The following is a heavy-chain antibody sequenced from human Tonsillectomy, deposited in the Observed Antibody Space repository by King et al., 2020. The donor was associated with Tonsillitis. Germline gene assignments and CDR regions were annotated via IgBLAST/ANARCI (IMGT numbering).Heavy chain of an antibody. J-gene: IGHJ6*03. CDR3: ARIQWLANYYYYYMDV. CDR2: VYYSGST. V-gene: IGHV4-39*01. D-gene: IGHD6-19*01. Sequence: QLQESGPGLVKPSETLSLTCTVSSGSISSASYYWGWIRLPPGMGLEWFGSVYYSGSTYYNPSLKSRVTLSVDTSKNQFSLRLSSVTAADTAVYYCARIQWLANYYYYYMDVWGKGTTVTVSS. CDR1: SGSISSASYY.